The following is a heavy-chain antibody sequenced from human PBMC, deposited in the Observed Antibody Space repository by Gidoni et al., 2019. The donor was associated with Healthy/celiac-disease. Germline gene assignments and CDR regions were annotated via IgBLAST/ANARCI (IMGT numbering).Heavy chain of an antibody. CDR2: ISSSSSYI. V-gene: IGHV3-21*01. D-gene: IGHD3-10*01. CDR3: ARDGYYYGSGSYYPFDY. Sequence: EVQLVESGGGLVTPGGSLRLSCAASGFTFSSYSMNWVRQAPGKGLEWVSSISSSSSYIYYADSVKGRFTISRDNAKNSLYLQMNSLRAEDTAVYYCARDGYYYGSGSYYPFDYWGQGTLVTVSS. J-gene: IGHJ4*02. CDR1: GFTFSSYS.